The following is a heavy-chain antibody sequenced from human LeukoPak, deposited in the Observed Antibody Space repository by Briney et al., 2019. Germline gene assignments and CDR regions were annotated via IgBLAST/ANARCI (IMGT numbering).Heavy chain of an antibody. Sequence: VGSLSLSRAVSGFTLCKLAMSRVPQPPGQGLEWVANVRQDGSETYYVDSVKGRFTISRDNTKNSLYLQMNSLRAEDTAVYYCTRRPYSGGWYLMFGGEGTLVTVS. CDR1: GFTLCKLA. J-gene: IGHJ4*02. CDR3: TRRPYSGGWYLMF. V-gene: IGHV3-7*01. CDR2: VRQDGSET. D-gene: IGHD6-19*01.